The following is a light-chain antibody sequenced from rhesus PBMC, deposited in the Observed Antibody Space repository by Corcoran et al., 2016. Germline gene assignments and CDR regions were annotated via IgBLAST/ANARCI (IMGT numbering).Light chain of an antibody. Sequence: DIQMTQSPSSLSASVGDRVTITCRASQTISSYLAWYQQKPGKVPKLLIYSASSLEGGVPSRFSGSGSGTECTLTISSLQPEDFATYYCQQHYSHPLTFGGGTKVEIK. V-gene: IGKV1-44*02. J-gene: IGKJ4*01. CDR2: SAS. CDR1: QTISSY. CDR3: QQHYSHPLT.